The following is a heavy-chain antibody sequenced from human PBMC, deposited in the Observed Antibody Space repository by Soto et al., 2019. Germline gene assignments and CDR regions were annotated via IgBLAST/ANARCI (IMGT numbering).Heavy chain of an antibody. D-gene: IGHD5-12*01. CDR1: GFTFSSYA. CDR2: ISGSGGST. CDR3: AKYSGYDLDYYYYMDV. Sequence: PGGSLRLSCAASGFTFSSYAMSWILQAPGKGLEWVSAISGSGGSTYYADSVKGRFTISRDNSKNTLYLQMNSLRAEDTAVYYCAKYSGYDLDYYYYMDVWGKGTTVTVSS. V-gene: IGHV3-23*01. J-gene: IGHJ6*03.